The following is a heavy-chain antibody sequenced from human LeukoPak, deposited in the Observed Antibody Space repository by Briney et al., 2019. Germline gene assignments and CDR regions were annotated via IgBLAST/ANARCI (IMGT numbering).Heavy chain of an antibody. CDR2: ISSSSSYV. Sequence: GGSLRLSCVASGFTFSSYSMNWVRQAPGKGLEWVSSISSSSSYVYYADSVKGRFTISRDNAKNSLYLQMNSLRAEDTAVYYCAREAAAGTLFDYWGQGTLVTVSS. CDR3: AREAAAGTLFDY. J-gene: IGHJ4*02. CDR1: GFTFSSYS. V-gene: IGHV3-21*01. D-gene: IGHD6-13*01.